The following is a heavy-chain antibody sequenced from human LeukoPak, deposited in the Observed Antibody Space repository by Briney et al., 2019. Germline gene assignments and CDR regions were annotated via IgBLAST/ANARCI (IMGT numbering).Heavy chain of an antibody. J-gene: IGHJ4*02. CDR3: ARQSERWLQSGYFDY. CDR1: GGTFSSYA. Sequence: GASVQVSCKASGGTFSSYAISWVRQAPGQGLEWMGGIIPIFGTAHYAQKFQGRVTITADESTSTAYMELSSLRSEDTAVYYCARQSERWLQSGYFDYWGQGTLVTVSS. D-gene: IGHD5-24*01. V-gene: IGHV1-69*01. CDR2: IIPIFGTA.